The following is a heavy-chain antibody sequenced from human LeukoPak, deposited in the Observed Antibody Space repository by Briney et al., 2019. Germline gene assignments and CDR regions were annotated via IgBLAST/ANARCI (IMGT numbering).Heavy chain of an antibody. CDR1: VGSISIYY. D-gene: IGHD2-15*01. J-gene: IGHJ4*02. CDR3: ARGGWNKFDY. Sequence: SDTLSLTCTVSVGSISIYYWSWIRQPRGKGREWIGFIFYTGTTNYNPSLKSRVTISVDTSKHQCSLKLSSVTAADTAVYYCARGGWNKFDYWGQGTLVTVSS. CDR2: IFYTGTT. V-gene: IGHV4-59*07.